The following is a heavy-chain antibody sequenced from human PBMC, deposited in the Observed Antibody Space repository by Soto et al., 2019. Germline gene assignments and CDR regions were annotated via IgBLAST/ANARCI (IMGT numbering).Heavy chain of an antibody. Sequence: SETLSLTCTVSSGSISSTTYTWGWIRQPPGKGLEWIGSIYYSGITYYNPSLNSRVTVSVDSSKNQFSLKVTSVTAAGTAVYYCARLHGYCISSSCHGHYAMDVWGQGTTVT. CDR3: ARLHGYCISSSCHGHYAMDV. CDR2: IYYSGIT. V-gene: IGHV4-39*01. D-gene: IGHD2-2*01. CDR1: SGSISSTTYT. J-gene: IGHJ6*02.